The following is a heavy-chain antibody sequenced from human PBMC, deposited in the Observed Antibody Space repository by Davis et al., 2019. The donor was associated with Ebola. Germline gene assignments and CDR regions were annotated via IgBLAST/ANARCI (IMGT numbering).Heavy chain of an antibody. CDR2: IYYSGST. CDR3: ARDTSY. D-gene: IGHD3-16*01. Sequence: SETLSLTCAVYGGSFSGYYWSWIRQPPGKGLEWIGYIYYSGSTYYNPSLKSRVTISVDTSKNQFSLKLSSVTAADTAVYYCARDTSYWSQGTLVTVSS. J-gene: IGHJ4*02. CDR1: GGSFSGYY. V-gene: IGHV4-34*01.